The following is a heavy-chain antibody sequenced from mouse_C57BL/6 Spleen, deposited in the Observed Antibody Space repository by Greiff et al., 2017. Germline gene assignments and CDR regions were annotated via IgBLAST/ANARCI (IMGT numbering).Heavy chain of an antibody. J-gene: IGHJ4*01. Sequence: QVQLQQPGAELVRPGSSVKLSCKASGYTFTSYWMHWVKQRPIQGLEWIGNIDPSDSETHYNQKFKDKATLTVDKSSSTAYMQLSSLTSEDSAVYYCARGGGKAMDYRGQGTSFTVSA. D-gene: IGHD1-1*02. CDR3: ARGGGKAMDY. V-gene: IGHV1-52*01. CDR1: GYTFTSYW. CDR2: IDPSDSET.